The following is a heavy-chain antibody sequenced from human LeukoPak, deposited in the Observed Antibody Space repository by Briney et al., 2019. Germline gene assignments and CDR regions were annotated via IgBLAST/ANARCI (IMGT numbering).Heavy chain of an antibody. V-gene: IGHV3-30*02. CDR3: ARKKESNSSSYQYYFDY. D-gene: IGHD6-13*01. CDR1: GFTFSSYG. CDR2: IRYDGSNK. Sequence: GGSLRLSCAASGFTFSSYGMHWVRQAPGKGLEWVAFIRYDGSNKYYADSVKGRFTISRDNSKNTLYLQMNSLRAEDTAVYYCARKKESNSSSYQYYFDYWGQGTLVTVSS. J-gene: IGHJ4*02.